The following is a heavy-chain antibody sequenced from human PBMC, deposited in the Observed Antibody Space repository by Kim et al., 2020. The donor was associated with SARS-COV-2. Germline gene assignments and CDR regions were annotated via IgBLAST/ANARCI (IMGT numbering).Heavy chain of an antibody. D-gene: IGHD6-13*01. CDR3: ATIIAAAGTPDQGYFDY. V-gene: IGHV3-11*06. J-gene: IGHJ4*02. Sequence: VKGRFTIARDNAKNSLYLQMNSLRAEDTAVYYCATIIAAAGTPDQGYFDYWGQGTLVTVSS.